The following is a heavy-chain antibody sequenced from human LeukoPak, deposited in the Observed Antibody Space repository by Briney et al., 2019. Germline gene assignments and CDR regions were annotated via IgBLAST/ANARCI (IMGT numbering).Heavy chain of an antibody. Sequence: GGSLRRSGAASGFTFSNYIMNWVRQAPGKGLEGLSYISSSSSPIYYADSVKGRFTISRDNAKNSLYLQMNSLRDEDTGVYYCARDGSSGWYWVDYWGQGTLVTVSS. D-gene: IGHD6-19*01. CDR1: GFTFSNYI. V-gene: IGHV3-48*02. CDR2: ISSSSSPI. J-gene: IGHJ4*02. CDR3: ARDGSSGWYWVDY.